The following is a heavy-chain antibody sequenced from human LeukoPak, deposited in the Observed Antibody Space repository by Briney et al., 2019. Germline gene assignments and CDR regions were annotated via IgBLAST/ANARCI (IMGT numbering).Heavy chain of an antibody. Sequence: ASVKVSCKASGYTFTSYAMHWVRQAPGQRLEWMGWINAGNGNTKYSQKFQGRVTITRDTSASTAYMELSSLRSEDTAVYYCARLLWFGEEGDYWGQGTLVTVSS. D-gene: IGHD3-10*01. CDR3: ARLLWFGEEGDY. CDR1: GYTFTSYA. J-gene: IGHJ4*02. CDR2: INAGNGNT. V-gene: IGHV1-3*01.